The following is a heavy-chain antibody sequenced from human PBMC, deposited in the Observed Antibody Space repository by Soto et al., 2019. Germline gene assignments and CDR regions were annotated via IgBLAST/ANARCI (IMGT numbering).Heavy chain of an antibody. Sequence: QVQLQESGPGLVKPSETLSLTCTVSGGSVSSGSYYWSWIRQPPGKGLEWIGYIYYSGSTNYNPSLKSRVTISVDTSKNQFSLKLSSVTAADTAVYYCARVPRLRGRMDVWGQGTTVTVSS. D-gene: IGHD4-17*01. CDR2: IYYSGST. CDR1: GGSVSSGSYY. J-gene: IGHJ6*02. V-gene: IGHV4-61*01. CDR3: ARVPRLRGRMDV.